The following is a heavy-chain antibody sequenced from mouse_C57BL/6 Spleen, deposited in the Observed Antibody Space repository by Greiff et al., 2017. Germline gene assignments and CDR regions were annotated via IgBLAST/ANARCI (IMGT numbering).Heavy chain of an antibody. CDR2: LRDGGSYP. V-gene: IGHV5-4*03. CDR3: ATYGSSDYAMDY. D-gene: IGHD1-1*01. J-gene: IGHJ4*01. Sequence: DVKLQESGGGLVKPGGSLKLSCAASGFTFSSSAMSLVRPTPANRLDCVATLRDGGSYPYYPDNVKCRFTISRDNAKNNLYLQMSHLKSEDTAMYYCATYGSSDYAMDYWGQGTSVTVSS. CDR1: GFTFSSSA.